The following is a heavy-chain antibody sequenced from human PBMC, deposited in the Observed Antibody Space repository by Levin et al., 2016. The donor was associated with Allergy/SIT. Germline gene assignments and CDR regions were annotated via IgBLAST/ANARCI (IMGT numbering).Heavy chain of an antibody. Sequence: GSLRLSCAVSGGSISSSNWWSWVRQPPGKGLEWIGEIYHSGSTNYNPSLKSRVTISVDKSKNQFSLKLSSVTAADTAVYYCARRITMIEGWFDPWGQGTLVTVSS. CDR1: GGSISSSNW. CDR2: IYHSGST. J-gene: IGHJ5*02. V-gene: IGHV4-4*02. D-gene: IGHD3-22*01. CDR3: ARRITMIEGWFDP.